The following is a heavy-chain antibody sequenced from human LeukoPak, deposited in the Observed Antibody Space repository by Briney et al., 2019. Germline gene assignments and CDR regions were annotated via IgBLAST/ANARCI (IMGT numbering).Heavy chain of an antibody. D-gene: IGHD3-10*01. CDR2: IIPIFGTA. CDR1: GGTFSSYA. Sequence: GASVTVSCTASGGTFSSYAISWVRQAPGQGLEWMGGIIPIFGTANYAQKFQGRVTITADKSTSTAYMELSSLRSEDTAVYYCARDRGWRSGYYFDYWGQGTLVTVSS. CDR3: ARDRGWRSGYYFDY. J-gene: IGHJ4*02. V-gene: IGHV1-69*06.